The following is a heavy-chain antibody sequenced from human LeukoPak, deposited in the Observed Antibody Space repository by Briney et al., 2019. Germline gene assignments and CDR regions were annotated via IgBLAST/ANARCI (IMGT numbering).Heavy chain of an antibody. CDR1: GGTFSSYA. Sequence: SVKVSFKASGGTFSSYAISWVRQAPGQGLEWVGRIIPILGIANYVQKFQGRVTITADKSTSTAYMELSSLRSEDTAVYYCARFDYGSYYFDYWGQGTLVTVSS. J-gene: IGHJ4*02. CDR2: IIPILGIA. CDR3: ARFDYGSYYFDY. D-gene: IGHD4-17*01. V-gene: IGHV1-69*04.